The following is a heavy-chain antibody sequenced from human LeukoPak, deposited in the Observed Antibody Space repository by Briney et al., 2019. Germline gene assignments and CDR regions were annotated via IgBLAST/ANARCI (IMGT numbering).Heavy chain of an antibody. D-gene: IGHD6-19*01. CDR3: ARGSSGWYGGY. CDR2: ISSSSSYI. Sequence: GGSLRLSCAASGFTLSSYSMNWVRQAPGKGLEWVSFISSSSSYIYYADSVKGRFTISRDNAKNSLYLQMNSLRAEDTAVYYCARGSSGWYGGYWGQGTLVTVSS. CDR1: GFTLSSYS. V-gene: IGHV3-21*01. J-gene: IGHJ4*02.